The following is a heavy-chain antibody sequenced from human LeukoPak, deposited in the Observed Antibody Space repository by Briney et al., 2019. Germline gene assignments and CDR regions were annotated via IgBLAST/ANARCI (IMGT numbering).Heavy chain of an antibody. Sequence: SQTLSLTCTVSGGSISSGGYYWSWIRQHPGKGLEWIGYIYYSGSTYYNPSLKSRVTISVDTSENQFPLKLSSVTAADTAVYYCASEVVVVPAATGLRGYFDYWGQGTLVTVSS. CDR1: GGSISSGGYY. CDR3: ASEVVVVPAATGLRGYFDY. CDR2: IYYSGST. J-gene: IGHJ4*02. V-gene: IGHV4-31*03. D-gene: IGHD2-2*01.